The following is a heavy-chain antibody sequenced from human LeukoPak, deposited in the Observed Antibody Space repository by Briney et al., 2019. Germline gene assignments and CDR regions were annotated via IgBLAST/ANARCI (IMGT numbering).Heavy chain of an antibody. J-gene: IGHJ4*02. CDR2: ISDSGSAI. Sequence: GGSLRLSCAASGFTFSDYYMSWIRQAPGKGLEWVSYISDSGSAISYADSVRGRFTISRDNAKNSLYLQVNSLRAEDTAVYYCARVQSSSSRTFDFWGQGTLVTDSS. V-gene: IGHV3-11*01. D-gene: IGHD6-6*01. CDR3: ARVQSSSSRTFDF. CDR1: GFTFSDYY.